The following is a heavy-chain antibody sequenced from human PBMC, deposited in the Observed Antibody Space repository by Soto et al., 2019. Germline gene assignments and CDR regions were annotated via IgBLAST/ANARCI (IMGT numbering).Heavy chain of an antibody. V-gene: IGHV3-11*01. CDR1: GFTFSDYY. Sequence: QVQLVESGGGLVKPGGSLRLSCAASGFTFSDYYMSWILQAPGKGLEWVSYISSRSSTIFYADSVKGRFTISRDNVKNSLYLPMNSLRAEDTAVYYCASGTNGAFFVYWGQGILVTVSS. CDR2: ISSRSSTI. CDR3: ASGTNGAFFVY. D-gene: IGHD2-8*01. J-gene: IGHJ4*02.